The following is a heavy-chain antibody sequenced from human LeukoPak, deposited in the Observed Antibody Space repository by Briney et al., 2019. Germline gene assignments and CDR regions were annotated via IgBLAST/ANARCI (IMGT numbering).Heavy chain of an antibody. CDR1: GYTFTGYY. V-gene: IGHV1-2*02. CDR2: INPNSGGT. D-gene: IGHD3-10*01. Sequence: ASVKLSCKASGYTFTGYYMHWVRQAPGQGLEWMGWINPNSGGTNYAQKFQGRVTMTRDTSISTAYMELSRLRSDDTAVYYCAMCITMVRGATFDYWGQGTLVTVSS. CDR3: AMCITMVRGATFDY. J-gene: IGHJ4*02.